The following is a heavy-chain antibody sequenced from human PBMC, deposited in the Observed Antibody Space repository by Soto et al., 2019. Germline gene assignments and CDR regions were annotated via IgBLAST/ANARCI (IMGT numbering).Heavy chain of an antibody. D-gene: IGHD6-13*01. CDR2: TYYRSKWYN. V-gene: IGHV6-1*01. CDR1: GDSVSSNSAA. J-gene: IGHJ6*02. Sequence: PSQTLSLPCAISGDSVSSNSAAWNWLRQSPSRGLEWLGRTYYRSKWYNDYAVSVKSRITINPNTSKNQFSLQLNSVTPEDTGVYYCARELVYSSSWSYGMDVWGQGTTVTVSS. CDR3: ARELVYSSSWSYGMDV.